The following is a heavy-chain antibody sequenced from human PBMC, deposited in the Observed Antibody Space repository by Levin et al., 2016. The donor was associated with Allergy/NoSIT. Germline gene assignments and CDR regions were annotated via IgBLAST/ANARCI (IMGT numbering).Heavy chain of an antibody. CDR2: IYTSGST. Sequence: TLSLTCTVSGGSISSGSYYWNWIRQPAGKGLEWIGRIYTSGSTNYNASLKSRVTISVDTSKNQFSLKLSSVTAADTAVYYCARERQRQLALDYYYYGMDVWGQGTTVTVSS. CDR1: GGSISSGSYY. CDR3: ARERQRQLALDYYYYGMDV. D-gene: IGHD6-13*01. J-gene: IGHJ6*02. V-gene: IGHV4-61*02.